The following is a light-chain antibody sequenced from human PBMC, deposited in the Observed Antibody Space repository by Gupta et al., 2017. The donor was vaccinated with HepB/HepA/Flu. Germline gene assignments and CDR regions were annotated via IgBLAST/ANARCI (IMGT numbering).Light chain of an antibody. Sequence: DIQMTQSPSSLSASVGDTVTITCRASQTISSVLNWYQQKPGKPPKHLIFDTTTLQSGVPSRFSGSGSGTDFTLTISGLQPEDVATYYGQQSHSSPWTFGQGTKVEIK. CDR1: QTISSV. V-gene: IGKV1-39*01. J-gene: IGKJ1*01. CDR3: QQSHSSPWT. CDR2: DTT.